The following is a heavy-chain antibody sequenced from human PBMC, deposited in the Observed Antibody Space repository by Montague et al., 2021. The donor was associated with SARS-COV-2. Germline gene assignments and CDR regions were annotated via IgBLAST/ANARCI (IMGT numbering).Heavy chain of an antibody. V-gene: IGHV4-39*07. CDR2: IYYSGST. CDR1: GGSISSSSYF. Sequence: SETLSLTCTVSGGSISSSSYFWGWIRQPPGKGLEWIGSIYYSGSTYYNPSRKSRVAMSVDTSKNQFSLKMTSVTAADTAMYYCARGSGHYYSPFDNWGQGNLVTVSS. J-gene: IGHJ4*02. CDR3: ARGSGHYYSPFDN. D-gene: IGHD2-15*01.